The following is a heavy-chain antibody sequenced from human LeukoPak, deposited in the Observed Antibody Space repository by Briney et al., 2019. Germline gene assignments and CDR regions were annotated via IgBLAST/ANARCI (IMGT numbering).Heavy chain of an antibody. CDR3: ARGDAFSGDH. J-gene: IGHJ4*02. CDR1: GFTFRNFW. V-gene: IGHV3-7*04. CDR2: IHPEGNEK. Sequence: GSLRLSCAASGFTFRNFWMSWVRQAPGRGLEWVANIHPEGNEKYHFESVKGRFTISRNNAKSSLFLQMNGMRAEDTAVYYCARGDAFSGDHWGQGTLVTVSS.